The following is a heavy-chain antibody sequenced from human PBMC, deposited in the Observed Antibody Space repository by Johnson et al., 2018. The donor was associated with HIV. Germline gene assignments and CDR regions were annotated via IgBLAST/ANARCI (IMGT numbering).Heavy chain of an antibody. D-gene: IGHD5-24*01. J-gene: IGHJ3*02. V-gene: IGHV3-30*03. Sequence: QVQLVESGGGLVKPGGSLRLSCAASGFTFSSYGMHWVRQAPGKGLEWVAVISYDGSHKYYAASVKGRFTISRDNAKNTLYLQMNSLRTEDTAVYYCAREEQDGDGYNPDAFDIWGQGTVVTVS. CDR1: GFTFSSYG. CDR3: AREEQDGDGYNPDAFDI. CDR2: ISYDGSHK.